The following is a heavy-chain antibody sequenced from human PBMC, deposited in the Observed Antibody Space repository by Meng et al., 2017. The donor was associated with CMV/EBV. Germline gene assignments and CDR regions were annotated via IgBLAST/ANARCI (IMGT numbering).Heavy chain of an antibody. Sequence: GELEESGRGPIQPWGYPRLSCVISGLSFSYSWMSWVRQAPGKGLEWVGLIKSKVDGGTTDYAAPLRGRFSISRDDSKNTMYLQMNSLKTDDTAVYYCTTGRGGYNAEDYWGQGTLVTVSS. CDR1: GLSFSYSW. D-gene: IGHD1-1*01. CDR2: IKSKVDGGTT. V-gene: IGHV3-15*01. CDR3: TTGRGGYNAEDY. J-gene: IGHJ4*02.